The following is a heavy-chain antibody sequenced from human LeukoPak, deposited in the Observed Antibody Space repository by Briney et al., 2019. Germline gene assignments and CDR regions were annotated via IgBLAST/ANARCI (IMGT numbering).Heavy chain of an antibody. V-gene: IGHV1-2*02. Sequence: ASVKVSCKASGYTFTDYYIHWVRQAPGQGLEWMGWINPNSDYTFYAQEFQGRVTLTRDTSISTVYMELTTLTSDDTALYYCTVAPGDYWGQGTLVSVSA. D-gene: IGHD2-21*01. CDR1: GYTFTDYY. J-gene: IGHJ4*02. CDR3: TVAPGDY. CDR2: INPNSDYT.